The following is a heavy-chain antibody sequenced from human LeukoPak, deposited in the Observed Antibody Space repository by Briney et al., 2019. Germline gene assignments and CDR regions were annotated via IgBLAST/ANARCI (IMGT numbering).Heavy chain of an antibody. CDR1: GFTVSGDY. J-gene: IGHJ4*02. CDR2: INWNGGST. CDR3: ASGGIYYGAAFDF. V-gene: IGHV3-20*04. D-gene: IGHD1-26*01. Sequence: PGGSLRLSCAVSGFTVSGDYMSWVRQAPGKGLEWVSGINWNGGSTGYADSVKGRFTISRDNAKNSLYLQMNSLRAEDTALYYCASGGIYYGAAFDFWGQGTLVTVSS.